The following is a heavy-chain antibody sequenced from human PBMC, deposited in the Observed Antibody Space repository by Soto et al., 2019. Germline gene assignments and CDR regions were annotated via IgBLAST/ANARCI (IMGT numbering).Heavy chain of an antibody. V-gene: IGHV3-21*06. J-gene: IGHJ6*02. D-gene: IGHD3-9*01. Sequence: DVQLVESGGGLVKPGGSLRLSCAASGFIFSSHNMSWVRQAPGKGLEWVSSITGSSSYIFYADSVKGRFTISRDNAKNTVYLQVNSLRAEDTGVYYCARLVASETGYGMDVWGQGTTVTVSS. CDR2: ITGSSSYI. CDR1: GFIFSSHN. CDR3: ARLVASETGYGMDV.